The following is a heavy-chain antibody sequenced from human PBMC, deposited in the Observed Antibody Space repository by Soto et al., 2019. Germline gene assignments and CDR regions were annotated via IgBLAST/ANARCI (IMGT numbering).Heavy chain of an antibody. CDR3: AREVSPNSRGWYTVLVRWFDP. CDR2: ISYSGNT. D-gene: IGHD6-19*01. J-gene: IGHJ5*02. V-gene: IGHV4-31*03. Sequence: QVQLQESGPGLVKPSQTLSLTCTVSGGSINSGDYYWSWVRQVPGKGLEWIGFISYSGNTHYNPSLESRVTISKDTSKNQFSLRLNSMTAADSAVYYCAREVSPNSRGWYTVLVRWFDPWGQGTLDTVSS. CDR1: GGSINSGDYY.